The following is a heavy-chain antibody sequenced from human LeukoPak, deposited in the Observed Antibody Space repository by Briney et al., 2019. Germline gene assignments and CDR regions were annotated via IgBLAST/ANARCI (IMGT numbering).Heavy chain of an antibody. CDR1: GGSISSSSYY. CDR2: ITHRGST. Sequence: SETLSLTCTVSGGSISSSSYYWSWIRQPPGKGLEWIGEITHRGSTNYNPSLNSRVTISVDTSKNQFSLKLNSVTAADTAVYYCARYDIVATNWFDPWGQGTLVTVSS. D-gene: IGHD5-12*01. V-gene: IGHV4-39*07. J-gene: IGHJ5*02. CDR3: ARYDIVATNWFDP.